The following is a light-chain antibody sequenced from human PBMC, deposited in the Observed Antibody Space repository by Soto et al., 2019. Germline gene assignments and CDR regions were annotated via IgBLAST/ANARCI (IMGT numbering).Light chain of an antibody. Sequence: EIVLTQSPGTLSLSPGERATLSCRASQSVSSSYLAWYQQKPGKAPRLLIYGASSRATGIPDRFSGSGSETDFTLTISRLEPEDFAVYYCQQYGSSLFTFGPGTKVDIK. CDR1: QSVSSSY. V-gene: IGKV3-20*01. CDR2: GAS. CDR3: QQYGSSLFT. J-gene: IGKJ3*01.